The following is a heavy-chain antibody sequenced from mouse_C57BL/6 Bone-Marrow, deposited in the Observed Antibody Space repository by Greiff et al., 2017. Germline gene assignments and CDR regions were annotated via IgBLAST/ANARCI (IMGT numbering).Heavy chain of an antibody. D-gene: IGHD1-1*01. Sequence: QVQLQQPGAELVKPGASVKLSCKASGYTFTSYWMHWVKQRPGQGLAWIGMIHPNSGSTNYNEKFKSKATLTVDKSSSTAYMQLSSLTSEDSAVYYWERPVYYRSRSCFADWGQGNLGTVSA. V-gene: IGHV1-64*01. J-gene: IGHJ3*01. CDR1: GYTFTSYW. CDR2: IHPNSGST. CDR3: ERPVYYRSRSCFAD.